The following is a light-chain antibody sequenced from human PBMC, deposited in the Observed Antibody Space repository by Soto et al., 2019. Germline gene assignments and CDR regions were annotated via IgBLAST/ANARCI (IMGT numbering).Light chain of an antibody. Sequence: QSVLTQPASVSGSPGQSITISCTGTNSDVGNYNLVAWYQQHPVKAPKLMMYEVTKRPSGVSNRFSGSKSGNTASLTISGLQAEDEADYYCCSYAGSATWVFGGGTKLTVL. J-gene: IGLJ3*02. CDR3: CSYAGSATWV. V-gene: IGLV2-23*02. CDR2: EVT. CDR1: NSDVGNYNL.